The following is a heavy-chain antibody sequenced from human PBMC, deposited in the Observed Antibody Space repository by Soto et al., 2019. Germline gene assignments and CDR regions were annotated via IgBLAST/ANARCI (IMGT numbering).Heavy chain of an antibody. V-gene: IGHV3-33*01. D-gene: IGHD4-17*01. Sequence: HLGGSLRLSCAPSGFTFSSYGMHWARQAPGKGLEWVAVIWYDGSNKVYADSVKGRFTISRDNSKNTLYLQMNSLRAEDTAVYYCARDLSGDYGALDTWGQGTMVTVSS. CDR2: IWYDGSNK. CDR1: GFTFSSYG. J-gene: IGHJ3*02. CDR3: ARDLSGDYGALDT.